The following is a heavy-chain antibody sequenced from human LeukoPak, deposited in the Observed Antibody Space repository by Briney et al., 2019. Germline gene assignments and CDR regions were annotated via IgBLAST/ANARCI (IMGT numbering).Heavy chain of an antibody. V-gene: IGHV3-30*18. Sequence: PGRSLRLSCAASGFTFSSYGMHWVRQAPGKGLEWVAVISYDGSNKYYADSVKGRFTISRDNSKNTLYLQMNSLRAEDTAVYYCAKVPLPGWLLNYWDYWGQGTLVTVSS. CDR3: AKVPLPGWLLNYWDY. D-gene: IGHD5-24*01. CDR1: GFTFSSYG. CDR2: ISYDGSNK. J-gene: IGHJ4*02.